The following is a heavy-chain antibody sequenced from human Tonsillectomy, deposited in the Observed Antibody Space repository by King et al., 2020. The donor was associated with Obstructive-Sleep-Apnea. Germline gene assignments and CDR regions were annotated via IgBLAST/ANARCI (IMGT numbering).Heavy chain of an antibody. Sequence: HVQLVESGGGVVQPGRSLRLSCAASGFTFSSYGMHWVRQAPGKGLEWVAVIWYDGSNKYYADSVKGRFTISRDNSKNTLYLQMNSLRAEDTAVYYCARDGGYSGYDGFDYWGQGTLVTVSS. J-gene: IGHJ4*02. V-gene: IGHV3-33*01. CDR3: ARDGGYSGYDGFDY. D-gene: IGHD5-12*01. CDR1: GFTFSSYG. CDR2: IWYDGSNK.